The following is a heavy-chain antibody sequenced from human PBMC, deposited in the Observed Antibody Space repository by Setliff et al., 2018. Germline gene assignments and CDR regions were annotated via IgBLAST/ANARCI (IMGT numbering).Heavy chain of an antibody. Sequence: GESLKISCAASGFTFSSYGMHWVRQAPGKGLEWVAVISYDGSNKYYADSVKGRFTISRDNSNNTLYLQMNSLRADDTATYYCAKDDQIRGHNLDYWGQGTLVTVSS. CDR1: GFTFSSYG. CDR3: AKDDQIRGHNLDY. D-gene: IGHD3-10*01. V-gene: IGHV3-30*18. CDR2: ISYDGSNK. J-gene: IGHJ4*02.